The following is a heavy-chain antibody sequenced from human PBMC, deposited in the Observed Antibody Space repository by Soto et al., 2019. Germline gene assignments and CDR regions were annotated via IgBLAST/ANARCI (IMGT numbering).Heavy chain of an antibody. D-gene: IGHD7-27*01. CDR3: AKGPRNWGVDY. CDR2: MNPNNGNT. CDR1: GYTFTDYD. Sequence: QVQLVQSGAEVKKPGAPLKVSCKAFGYTFTDYDINWFRQATGQGLEWMGWMNPNNGNTGYAQNFQGRVTMTRSTSISTAYMELSTLRSEDTAVYYCAKGPRNWGVDYWGQGTLVTVSS. J-gene: IGHJ4*02. V-gene: IGHV1-8*01.